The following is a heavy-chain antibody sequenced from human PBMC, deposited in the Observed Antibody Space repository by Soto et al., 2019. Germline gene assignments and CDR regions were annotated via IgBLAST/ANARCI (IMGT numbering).Heavy chain of an antibody. CDR3: ARSCSSTRSGYYYYGMDV. CDR1: GYTFTSYG. Sequence: ASVKVSCKASGYTFTSYGISWVRQAPGQGLEWMGWISAYNGNTNYAQKLQGRVTMTTDTSISTAYMELSRLRSDDTAVYYCARSCSSTRSGYYYYGMDVWGQGTTVTVSS. CDR2: ISAYNGNT. J-gene: IGHJ6*02. D-gene: IGHD2-2*01. V-gene: IGHV1-18*04.